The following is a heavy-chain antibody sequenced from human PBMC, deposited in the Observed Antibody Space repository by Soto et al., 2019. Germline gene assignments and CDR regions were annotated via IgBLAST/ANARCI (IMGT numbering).Heavy chain of an antibody. V-gene: IGHV4-39*01. J-gene: IGHJ5*02. CDR1: GRSISEINSY. CDR2: IHHTGST. D-gene: IGHD5-12*01. Sequence: PSETLSLTCSVSGRSISEINSYWGWIRQTPGEGLEWIGTIHHTGSTYYNPSLKSRVIISLDTPKNQFSLKLSSVTAADTALYYCARPEGGYGSGYSWFDPWRQGTRVTVSS. CDR3: ARPEGGYGSGYSWFDP.